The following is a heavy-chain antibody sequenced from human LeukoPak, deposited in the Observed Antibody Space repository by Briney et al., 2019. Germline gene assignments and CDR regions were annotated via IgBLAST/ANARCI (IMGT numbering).Heavy chain of an antibody. CDR3: ARGYNRVGGEFDP. CDR1: GGSFSGYY. J-gene: IGHJ5*02. CDR2: INHSGST. D-gene: IGHD3-16*01. Sequence: PSETLSLTCAVYGGSFSGYYWSWIRQPPGKGLEWIGEINHSGSTNHNPSLKSRVTISVDTSKNQFSLKLSSVTAADTAVYYCARGYNRVGGEFDPWGQGTLVTVSS. V-gene: IGHV4-34*01.